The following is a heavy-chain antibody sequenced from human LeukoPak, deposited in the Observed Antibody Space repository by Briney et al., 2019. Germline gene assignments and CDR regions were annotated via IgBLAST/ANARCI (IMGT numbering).Heavy chain of an antibody. V-gene: IGHV3-30*04. CDR3: ARPRGYCSGGSCHNYYYGMDV. J-gene: IGHJ6*04. CDR2: IPYDGSNE. Sequence: GGSLKLSCAASGFTFSNYAMHRVRQAPGKGLEWVEVIPYDGSNEYYADSVKGRSTISRDNSKNTLCLQMNSLRAEDTAVYYCARPRGYCSGGSCHNYYYGMDVWGKGTTVTVPS. CDR1: GFTFSNYA. D-gene: IGHD2-15*01.